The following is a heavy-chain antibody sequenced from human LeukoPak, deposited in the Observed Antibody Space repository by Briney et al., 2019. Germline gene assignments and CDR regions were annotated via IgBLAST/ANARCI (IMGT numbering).Heavy chain of an antibody. J-gene: IGHJ4*02. CDR2: LSRSIDTT. Sequence: GGSLGLSCAASGFTFRDYSMNWVRQAPGKGLEWVSYLSRSIDTTYYAESVKGRFTISRDNAKNSLYLQMNSLRDEDTAVYYCARDRTSSLSFFDYWGQGTLVTVSS. D-gene: IGHD1-26*01. V-gene: IGHV3-48*02. CDR1: GFTFRDYS. CDR3: ARDRTSSLSFFDY.